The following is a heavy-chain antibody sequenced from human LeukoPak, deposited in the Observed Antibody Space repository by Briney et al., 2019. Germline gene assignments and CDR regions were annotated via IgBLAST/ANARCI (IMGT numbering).Heavy chain of an antibody. CDR2: IKQDDSET. D-gene: IGHD1-7*01. Sequence: GGSLRLSCEASGFTFSNHWMNWVRQAPGKGLEWVANIKQDDSETYYVDSVKGRFTISRDNSKNTLYLQVNSLRAEDTAVYYCARDLQVYNWNYYFDYWGQGTLVTVSS. CDR3: ARDLQVYNWNYYFDY. J-gene: IGHJ4*02. CDR1: GFTFSNHW. V-gene: IGHV3-7*01.